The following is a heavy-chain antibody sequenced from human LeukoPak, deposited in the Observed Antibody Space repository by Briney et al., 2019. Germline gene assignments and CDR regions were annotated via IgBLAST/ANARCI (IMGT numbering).Heavy chain of an antibody. CDR1: GFNFRAYW. CDR2: IHQHGSKE. CDR3: ARAYDILTGSDLYFDY. J-gene: IGHJ4*02. Sequence: GGSLRLSCTTSGFNFRAYWMGWIRQAPGKGLEWVANIHQHGSKENYLDSVKGRFTISRDNAKNSLYLQMNSLRAEDTAVYYCARAYDILTGSDLYFDYWGQGTLVTVSS. V-gene: IGHV3-7*01. D-gene: IGHD3-9*01.